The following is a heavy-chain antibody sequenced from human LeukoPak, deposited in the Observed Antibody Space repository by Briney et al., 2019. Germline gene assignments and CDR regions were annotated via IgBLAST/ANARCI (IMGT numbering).Heavy chain of an antibody. J-gene: IGHJ4*02. CDR3: AKDLGVATTGLFGY. D-gene: IGHD5-12*01. Sequence: GRSLTLSCAASGFTFSNYGMHWVRQAPGKGLEWVAVIWYDGGNKYYADSVKGRFTISRDNSKNTLYLQMNSLRAEDTAVYYCAKDLGVATTGLFGYWGQGTLVTVSS. V-gene: IGHV3-33*06. CDR2: IWYDGGNK. CDR1: GFTFSNYG.